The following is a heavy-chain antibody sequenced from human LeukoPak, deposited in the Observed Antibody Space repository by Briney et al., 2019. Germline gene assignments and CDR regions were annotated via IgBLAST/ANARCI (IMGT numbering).Heavy chain of an antibody. D-gene: IGHD4-17*01. J-gene: IGHJ3*02. V-gene: IGHV4-39*01. CDR3: ASWSGDYGAAGAFDI. CDR1: GGSISSSSYY. CDR2: IYYSGST. Sequence: PSETLSLTCTVSGGSISSSSYYWGWIRQPPGKGLEWIGSIYYSGSTYYNPSLKSRVTISVDTSKNQFSLKLSSVTAADTAVYYCASWSGDYGAAGAFDIWGQGTMVTVSS.